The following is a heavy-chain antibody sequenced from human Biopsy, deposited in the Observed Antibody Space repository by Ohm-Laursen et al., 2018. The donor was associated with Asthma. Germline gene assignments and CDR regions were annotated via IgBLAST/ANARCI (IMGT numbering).Heavy chain of an antibody. CDR1: GFTFSSYW. J-gene: IGHJ4*02. D-gene: IGHD3-10*01. Sequence: SLRLSCSASGFTFSSYWMHWVRQAPGKGLVWVSRINSDGSSTSYADSVKGRFTISRDNAKNTLYLQMNSLRAEDTAVYYCAKDERLYYGSDSKYMQPVPLGDWGQGTLVIVSA. CDR3: AKDERLYYGSDSKYMQPVPLGD. V-gene: IGHV3-74*01. CDR2: INSDGSST.